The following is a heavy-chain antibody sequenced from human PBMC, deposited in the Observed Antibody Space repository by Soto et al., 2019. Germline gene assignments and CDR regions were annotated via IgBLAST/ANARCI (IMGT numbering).Heavy chain of an antibody. CDR3: ARSTLVPAAYYYYYGMDV. J-gene: IGHJ6*02. D-gene: IGHD2-2*01. CDR1: GGTFSSYA. V-gene: IGHV1-69*12. CDR2: IIPIFGTA. Sequence: QVQLVQSGAEVKKPGSSVKVSCKASGGTFSSYAISWVRQAPGQGLEWMGGIIPIFGTANYAQKFQGRVTITADXXTXTXXMELSSLRSEDTAVYYCARSTLVPAAYYYYYGMDVWGQGTTVTVSS.